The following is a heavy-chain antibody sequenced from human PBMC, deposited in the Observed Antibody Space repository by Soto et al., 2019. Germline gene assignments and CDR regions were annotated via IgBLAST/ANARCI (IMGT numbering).Heavy chain of an antibody. Sequence: EVQLVESGGGLVQPGGSLRLSCAASGFTFSSYSMNWVRQAPGKGLEWVSYISSSSSTIYYADSVKGRFTISRDNAKNSLYLQMNSLRDEDTAVYYCARENCSGGSCYYYYYYYGMDVWGRGTTVTVSS. CDR1: GFTFSSYS. V-gene: IGHV3-48*02. D-gene: IGHD2-15*01. J-gene: IGHJ6*02. CDR3: ARENCSGGSCYYYYYYYGMDV. CDR2: ISSSSSTI.